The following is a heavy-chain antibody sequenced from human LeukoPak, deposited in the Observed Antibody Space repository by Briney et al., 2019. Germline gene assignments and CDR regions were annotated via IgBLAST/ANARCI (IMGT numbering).Heavy chain of an antibody. J-gene: IGHJ4*02. Sequence: SETLSLTCTVSGGSISSYYWSWIRQPPGKGLEWIGYIYYSGSTNYNPSLKSRVTISVDTSKNQFSLKLSSVTAADTAVYYCARVGEQPGRPFDYWGQGTLVTVSS. CDR2: IYYSGST. CDR1: GGSISSYY. V-gene: IGHV4-59*08. D-gene: IGHD3-16*01. CDR3: ARVGEQPGRPFDY.